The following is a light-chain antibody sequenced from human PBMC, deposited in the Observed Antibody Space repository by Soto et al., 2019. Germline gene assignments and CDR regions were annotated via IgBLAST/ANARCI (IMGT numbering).Light chain of an antibody. CDR1: SSDVGGYNY. CDR2: DVS. J-gene: IGLJ3*02. V-gene: IGLV2-14*01. CDR3: SSYTSSDTLV. Sequence: QSALTQPASVSGSPGQSITISCTGTSSDVGGYNYVSWYQHHPGKAPELMIYDVSNRPSGVSSRFSGSKSGNTASLTISGLQADDEADYYCSSYTSSDTLVFGGGTKLTVL.